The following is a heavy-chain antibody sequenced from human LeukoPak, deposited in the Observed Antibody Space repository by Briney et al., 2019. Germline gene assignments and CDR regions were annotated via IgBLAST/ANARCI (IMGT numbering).Heavy chain of an antibody. Sequence: PGGSLRLSCAASGFTFSSYWMSWVRQAPGKGLGWVANIKQDGSEKYYVDSVKGRFTISRDNAKNSLYLQMNSLRAEDTAVYYCARDRVLGSWPFDYWGQGTLVTVSS. J-gene: IGHJ4*02. V-gene: IGHV3-7*01. CDR1: GFTFSSYW. D-gene: IGHD6-13*01. CDR3: ARDRVLGSWPFDY. CDR2: IKQDGSEK.